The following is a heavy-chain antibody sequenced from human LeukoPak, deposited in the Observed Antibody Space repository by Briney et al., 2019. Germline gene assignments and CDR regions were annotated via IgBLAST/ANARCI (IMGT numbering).Heavy chain of an antibody. CDR1: GVSISSGGYY. CDR2: MYYSGST. V-gene: IGHV4-31*03. D-gene: IGHD3-10*01. CDR3: ARDQQYGSGSYYNAWFDP. Sequence: SQTLSLTCTVSGVSISSGGYYWSWLRQHPGKGLEWIGYMYYSGSTYYNPSLKSRFTISVDTSKNQFSLMLSSVTAADTAVYYCARDQQYGSGSYYNAWFDPWGQGTLVTVSS. J-gene: IGHJ5*02.